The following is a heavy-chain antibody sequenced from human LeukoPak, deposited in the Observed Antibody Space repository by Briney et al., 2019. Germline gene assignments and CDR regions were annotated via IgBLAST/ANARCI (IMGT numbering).Heavy chain of an antibody. CDR3: ARTSRRIAAAGDFDY. Sequence: GASVKVSCKASGYAITGYYMHWVRQAPGQGLEWMGRINPNSGGTNSAQKFQGRITMTRDTSISTAYMELSGLRSADTAMYYCARTSRRIAAAGDFDYWGQGTLVTVSS. J-gene: IGHJ4*02. D-gene: IGHD6-13*01. CDR2: INPNSGGT. CDR1: GYAITGYY. V-gene: IGHV1-2*06.